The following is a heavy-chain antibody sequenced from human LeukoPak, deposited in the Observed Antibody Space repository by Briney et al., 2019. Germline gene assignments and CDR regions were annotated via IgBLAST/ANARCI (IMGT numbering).Heavy chain of an antibody. D-gene: IGHD2-2*01. Sequence: ASVKVPCKASGYTFTGYYMHWVRQAPGQGLEWMGWINPNSGGTNYAQKFQGRVTMTRDTSISTAYMELSRLRSDDTAVYYCARDHRGGYCSSTSCYASNYFDYWGQGTLVTVSS. CDR3: ARDHRGGYCSSTSCYASNYFDY. CDR2: INPNSGGT. J-gene: IGHJ4*02. CDR1: GYTFTGYY. V-gene: IGHV1-2*02.